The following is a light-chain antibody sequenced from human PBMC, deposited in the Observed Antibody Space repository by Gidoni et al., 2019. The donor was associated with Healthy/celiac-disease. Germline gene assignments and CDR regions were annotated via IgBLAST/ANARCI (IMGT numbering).Light chain of an antibody. CDR1: QSISSW. Sequence: DIQMTQSPSTLSASVGDRVTITCRASQSISSWLAWYQQKPGKAPKILIYKATSLESGVPSRFSGSGSGTEFTLTISSLQPDDVETYYCQQYNSYWTFGQGTKVEIK. V-gene: IGKV1-5*03. J-gene: IGKJ1*01. CDR2: KAT. CDR3: QQYNSYWT.